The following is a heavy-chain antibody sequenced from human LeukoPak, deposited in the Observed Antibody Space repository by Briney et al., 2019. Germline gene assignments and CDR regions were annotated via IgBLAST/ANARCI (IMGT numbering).Heavy chain of an antibody. J-gene: IGHJ4*02. D-gene: IGHD3-3*01. Sequence: SQTLSLTCAVSGGSISSGGYSWSWFRQPPGKGLERIGHIYHSGCTYYNPSLKSRVTISVARTTNQFYLKLSSVTAADTALYYCARSGYYTGFDYWGQGTLVTVSS. CDR1: GGSISSGGYS. CDR2: IYHSGCT. V-gene: IGHV4-30-2*01. CDR3: ARSGYYTGFDY.